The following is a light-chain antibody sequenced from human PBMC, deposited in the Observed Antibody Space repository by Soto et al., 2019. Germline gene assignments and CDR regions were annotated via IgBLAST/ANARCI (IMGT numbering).Light chain of an antibody. J-gene: IGKJ1*01. CDR2: DAS. Sequence: DVQITQSPSTRSASVVDRLTITCRASQSISSWLAWYQQKPGKAPKLLIYDASSLESGVPSRFSGSGSGTEFTLTISSLPPDDFATYYCQQYNSYSWTFGQGTKVDLK. V-gene: IGKV1-5*01. CDR1: QSISSW. CDR3: QQYNSYSWT.